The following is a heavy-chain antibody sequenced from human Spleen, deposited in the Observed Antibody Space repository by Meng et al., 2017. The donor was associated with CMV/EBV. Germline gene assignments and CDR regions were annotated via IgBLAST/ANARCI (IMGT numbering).Heavy chain of an antibody. Sequence: TVSGGSISTGDYYWSWIRQHPGKGLEWIGYIYYSGGTYYNPSLKSRATISVDTSKNQFSLELISVTAADTAVFYCARGWGGITGFDSWGQGTLVTVSS. V-gene: IGHV4-31*03. D-gene: IGHD1-14*01. CDR1: GGSISTGDYY. CDR3: ARGWGGITGFDS. J-gene: IGHJ4*02. CDR2: IYYSGGT.